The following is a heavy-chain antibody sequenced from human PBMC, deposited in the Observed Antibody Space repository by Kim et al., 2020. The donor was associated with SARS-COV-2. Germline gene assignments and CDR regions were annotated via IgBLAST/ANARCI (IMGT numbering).Heavy chain of an antibody. J-gene: IGHJ5*02. Sequence: SETLSLTCTVSGGSISSYYWSWIRQPPGKGLEWIGYIYYSGSTNYNPSLKSRVTISVDTSKNQFSLKLSSVTAADTAVYYCARVASSIALAVAFDPWGQGTLVTVSS. CDR1: GGSISSYY. V-gene: IGHV4-59*01. CDR2: IYYSGST. CDR3: ARVASSIALAVAFDP. D-gene: IGHD6-19*01.